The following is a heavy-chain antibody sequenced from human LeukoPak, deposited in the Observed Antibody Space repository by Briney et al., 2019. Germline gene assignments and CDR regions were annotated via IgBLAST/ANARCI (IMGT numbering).Heavy chain of an antibody. CDR1: GGSISSGSYY. Sequence: PSQTLSLTCTVSGGSISSGSYYWSWIRQPAGKGLEWIGRIYTSGSTNYNPSLKSRVTISVDTSKNQFSLKLSSVTAADTAAYYCARAHYYGSGSYEGHYDYWGQGTLVTVSS. CDR2: IYTSGST. D-gene: IGHD3-10*01. CDR3: ARAHYYGSGSYEGHYDY. J-gene: IGHJ4*02. V-gene: IGHV4-61*02.